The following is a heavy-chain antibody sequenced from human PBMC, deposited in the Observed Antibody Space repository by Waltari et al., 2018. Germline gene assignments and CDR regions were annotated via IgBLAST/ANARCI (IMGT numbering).Heavy chain of an antibody. Sequence: VLLEESGPGLVKPSETLSLTCTVSGGSISGFYWTWIRQPPGKGLEYIGYIFYTGNTNFNPSLMSRVSISVDTSRNQFSLKMRSRTAADTAVYYCARLGGDRFGSLRHCGPASCTTWIDPWGRGTLVTVSS. CDR3: ARLGGDRFGSLRHCGPASCTTWIDP. V-gene: IGHV4-59*01. D-gene: IGHD2-2*01. CDR1: GGSISGFY. J-gene: IGHJ5*02. CDR2: IFYTGNT.